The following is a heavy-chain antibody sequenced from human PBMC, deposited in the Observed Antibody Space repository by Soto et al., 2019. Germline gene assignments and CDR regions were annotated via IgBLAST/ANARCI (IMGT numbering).Heavy chain of an antibody. J-gene: IGHJ5*02. CDR2: ISGSGGST. V-gene: IGHV3-23*01. CDR1: GFTFSSYA. Sequence: EVQLLESGGGLVQPGGSLRLSCAASGFTFSSYAMSWVRQAPGKGLEWVSVISGSGGSTYYADSVKGRFTISRDNSKNTLYLQMNSVRAEDTALYYCAKGQGELLAERDWFDPWGQGTLVTVSS. CDR3: AKGQGELLAERDWFDP. D-gene: IGHD1-26*01.